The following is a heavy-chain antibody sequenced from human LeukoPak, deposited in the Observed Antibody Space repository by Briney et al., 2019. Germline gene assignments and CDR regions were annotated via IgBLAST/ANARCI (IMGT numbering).Heavy chain of an antibody. D-gene: IGHD2-15*01. Sequence: PGGSLRLSCTASGFTFGYYSMSWVRQAPGKGREWVGFIRSKAYGWTTEYSASVKGRFTIPRDDSKSIAYLQMNSLKTEDTAVYYCTRGGYCSGGSCYSRDYYYYMDVWGKGTTVTISS. CDR2: IRSKAYGWTT. CDR3: TRGGYCSGGSCYSRDYYYYMDV. V-gene: IGHV3-49*04. J-gene: IGHJ6*03. CDR1: GFTFGYYS.